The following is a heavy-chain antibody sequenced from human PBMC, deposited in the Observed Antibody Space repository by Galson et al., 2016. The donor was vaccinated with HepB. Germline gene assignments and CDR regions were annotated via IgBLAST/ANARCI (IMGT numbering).Heavy chain of an antibody. CDR1: GFTFRNNG. V-gene: IGHV3-33*01. Sequence: SLRLSCAASGFTFRNNGMHWVRQAPGKGLEWVALIWFDGRNENHAESVRGRFSISRDNSKNILYLQMNSLRADDTAVYYCARWLGGRNGCLDYWGQGILVAVSS. CDR2: IWFDGRNE. J-gene: IGHJ4*02. CDR3: ARWLGGRNGCLDY. D-gene: IGHD5-12*01.